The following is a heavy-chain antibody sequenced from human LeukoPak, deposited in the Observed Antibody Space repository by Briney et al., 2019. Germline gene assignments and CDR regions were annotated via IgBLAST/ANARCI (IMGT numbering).Heavy chain of an antibody. CDR1: VFTLSAYW. CDR3: ARDLGSCNSYYNWFDP. V-gene: IGHV3-7*01. J-gene: IGHJ5*02. CDR2: IKLDGSEK. D-gene: IGHD1-26*01. Sequence: GGSLRLSRAASVFTLSAYWMSWVRPAPGRGLEWVANIKLDGSEKYYVDAVEGRFTISRDNAKNSLYLQMNSLRAEDTAVYYCARDLGSCNSYYNWFDPWGQGTLVTVSS.